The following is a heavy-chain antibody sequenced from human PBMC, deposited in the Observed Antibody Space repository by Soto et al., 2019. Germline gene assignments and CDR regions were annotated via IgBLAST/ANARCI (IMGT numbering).Heavy chain of an antibody. D-gene: IGHD1-26*01. CDR2: INHSGSDR. Sequence: PGGSLRLSCAASGFTFSSYSMNWVRQAPGKGLEWVAHINHSGSDRYYVDSVRGRFTISRDNAKNSLYLQMNSLRAEDTAVYYCACVKPWAVGPWGQGTLVTVSS. CDR3: ACVKPWAVGP. V-gene: IGHV3-7*01. J-gene: IGHJ5*02. CDR1: GFTFSSYS.